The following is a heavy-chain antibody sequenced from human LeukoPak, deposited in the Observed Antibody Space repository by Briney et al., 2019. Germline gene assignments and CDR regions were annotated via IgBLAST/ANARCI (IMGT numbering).Heavy chain of an antibody. CDR1: GGSISSGGYH. CDR2: IYYSGST. CDR3: ARAKYYDSSGYYFPFDY. J-gene: IGHJ4*02. Sequence: PSQTLSLTCTVPGGSISSGGYHWSWIRQHPGKGLEWIGYIYYSGSTYYNPSLKSRVTISVDTSKNQFSLKLSSVTAADTAVYYCARAKYYDSSGYYFPFDYWGQGTLVTVSS. V-gene: IGHV4-31*03. D-gene: IGHD3-22*01.